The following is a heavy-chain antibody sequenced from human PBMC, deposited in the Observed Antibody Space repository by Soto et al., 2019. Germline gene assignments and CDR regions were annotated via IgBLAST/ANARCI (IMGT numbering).Heavy chain of an antibody. D-gene: IGHD3-9*01. J-gene: IGHJ4*02. Sequence: EVQLEESGGGLVQPGRSLRLSCAASGFTFDDYAMHWVRQVPGKGLEWVSGISWTSGSIGYADSVKGRFTISRDNAKNSLYLQMNNLRAEEARLYYCVAHLDFSTGHSFDYWRQGTLVTVSS. CDR3: VAHLDFSTGHSFDY. V-gene: IGHV3-9*01. CDR1: GFTFDDYA. CDR2: ISWTSGSI.